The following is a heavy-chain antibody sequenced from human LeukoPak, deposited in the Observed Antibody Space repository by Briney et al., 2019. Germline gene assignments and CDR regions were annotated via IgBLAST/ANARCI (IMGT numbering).Heavy chain of an antibody. CDR1: GYTFTGYY. J-gene: IGHJ1*01. V-gene: IGHV1-18*04. D-gene: IGHD3-22*01. Sequence: ASVKVSCKASGYTFTGYYMHWVRQAPGQGLEWMGWISAYNGNTNYAQKLQGRVTMTTDTSTSTAYMELRSLRSDDTAVYYCARLTTMIVAPLQHWGQGTLVTVSS. CDR2: ISAYNGNT. CDR3: ARLTTMIVAPLQH.